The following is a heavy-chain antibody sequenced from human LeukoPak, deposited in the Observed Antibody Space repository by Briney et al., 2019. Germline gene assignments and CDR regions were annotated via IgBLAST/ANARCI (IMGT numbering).Heavy chain of an antibody. V-gene: IGHV5-51*01. J-gene: IGHJ4*02. Sequence: GESLKISFKGSGYSFTSYWIGWVRQMPGKGLEWMGIIYPGDSDTRYSPSFQGQVTISADKSISTAYLQWSSLKASDTAMYYCARQGVQYYDILTGYFPFDYWGQGTLVTVSS. CDR1: GYSFTSYW. CDR2: IYPGDSDT. D-gene: IGHD3-9*01. CDR3: ARQGVQYYDILTGYFPFDY.